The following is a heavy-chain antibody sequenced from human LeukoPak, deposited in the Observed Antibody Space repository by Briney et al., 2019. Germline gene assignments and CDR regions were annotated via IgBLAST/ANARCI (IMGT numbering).Heavy chain of an antibody. CDR1: GFTFSSYA. Sequence: GGSLRLSCAASGFTFSSYAMSWVRQAPGKGLEWVSAISGSGGSTYYADSVKGRFTISGDNSKNTLYLQMNSLRAEDTAVYYCAIRQVTYYYDSSGYPPLYWGQGTPVTVSS. CDR3: AIRQVTYYYDSSGYPPLY. CDR2: ISGSGGST. V-gene: IGHV3-23*01. J-gene: IGHJ4*02. D-gene: IGHD3-22*01.